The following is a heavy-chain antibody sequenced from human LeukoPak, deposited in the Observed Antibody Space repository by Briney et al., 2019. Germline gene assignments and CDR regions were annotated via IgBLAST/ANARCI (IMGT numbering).Heavy chain of an antibody. CDR1: GFTFSSFA. J-gene: IGHJ4*02. D-gene: IGHD3-9*01. V-gene: IGHV3-23*01. CDR2: MSSSSGRT. Sequence: PGGSLRVSCAASGFTFSSFAMSWVRQAPGKGLEWVSRMSSSSGRTDYADSVKGRFTISRDNSKNTLFLQMNSLRGEDTAVYYCAKQRGALRENWFFDHWGQGTLVTVSA. CDR3: AKQRGALRENWFFDH.